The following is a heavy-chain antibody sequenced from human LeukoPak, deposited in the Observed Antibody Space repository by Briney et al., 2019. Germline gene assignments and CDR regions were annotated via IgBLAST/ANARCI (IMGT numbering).Heavy chain of an antibody. D-gene: IGHD4-11*01. Sequence: GGSLRLSCAASGFTFSSYWMSWVRQAPGKGLEWVANIKQDGGETFYVDSVKGRFTVSRDNAKNSLYLQMNSLRAEDTAVYYCAREDHSNYNYWGQGTLVTVSS. J-gene: IGHJ4*02. CDR1: GFTFSSYW. CDR2: IKQDGGET. V-gene: IGHV3-7*01. CDR3: AREDHSNYNY.